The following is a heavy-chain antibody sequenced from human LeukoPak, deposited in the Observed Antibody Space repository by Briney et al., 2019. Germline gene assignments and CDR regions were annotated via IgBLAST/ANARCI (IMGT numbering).Heavy chain of an antibody. Sequence: PSETLSLTSSVSGYSISSGYYWGWNRQPPGQGLEWIGSIDHSGSSYYNPSLKSRVTISVDTSKNQFSLKLSSVTAADTAVYYCARVCCSSTSCYDAFDIWGQGTMVTVAS. J-gene: IGHJ3*02. D-gene: IGHD2-2*01. CDR2: IDHSGSS. CDR3: ARVCCSSTSCYDAFDI. V-gene: IGHV4-38-2*02. CDR1: GYSISSGYY.